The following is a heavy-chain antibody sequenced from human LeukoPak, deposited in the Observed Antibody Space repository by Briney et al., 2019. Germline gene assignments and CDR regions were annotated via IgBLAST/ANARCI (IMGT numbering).Heavy chain of an antibody. CDR3: ARIQLWFRYYYYGMDV. CDR2: ISYDGSNK. D-gene: IGHD5-18*01. Sequence: GRSLRLSCAASGFTFSSYAMHWVRQAPGKGLEWVAVISYDGSNKYYADSVKGRFTISRDNSKNTLYLQMNSLRAEDTAVYYCARIQLWFRYYYYGMDVWGQGTTVTVSS. V-gene: IGHV3-30-3*01. J-gene: IGHJ6*02. CDR1: GFTFSSYA.